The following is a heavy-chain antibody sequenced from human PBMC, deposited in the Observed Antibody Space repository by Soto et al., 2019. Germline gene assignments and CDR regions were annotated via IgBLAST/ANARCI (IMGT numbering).Heavy chain of an antibody. D-gene: IGHD2-2*01. CDR3: AKDFYSAARYCSSTSCHYYYGMDV. V-gene: IGHV3-23*01. Sequence: GGSLRLSCAASGFTFSSYAMSCVRQAPGKGLEWVSAISGSGGSTYYADSVKSRFTISRDNSKNTLYLQMNSLRAEDTAVYYCAKDFYSAARYCSSTSCHYYYGMDVWGQGTTVTVSS. CDR1: GFTFSSYA. J-gene: IGHJ6*02. CDR2: ISGSGGST.